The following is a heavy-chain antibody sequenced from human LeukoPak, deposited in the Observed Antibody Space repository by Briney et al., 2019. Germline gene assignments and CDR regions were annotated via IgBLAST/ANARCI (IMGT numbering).Heavy chain of an antibody. J-gene: IGHJ4*02. V-gene: IGHV3-74*01. CDR1: GFSFSSYG. Sequence: GGSLRLSCAASGFSFSSYGMHWVRQAPGKVLVWVSRINSDGTSTSYADSVKGRFTMSRDNAKNTLYLQMNSLRAEDTAVYYCARGRGGYYYDYWGQGTVVTVSS. CDR3: ARGRGGYYYDY. D-gene: IGHD2-15*01. CDR2: INSDGTST.